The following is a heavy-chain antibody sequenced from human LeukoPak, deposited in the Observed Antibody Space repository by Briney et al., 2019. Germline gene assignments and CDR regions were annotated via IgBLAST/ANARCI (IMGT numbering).Heavy chain of an antibody. V-gene: IGHV4-39*07. CDR1: GGSISSSSYY. CDR3: VVIRSGSSWPNYYYYMDV. CDR2: IYYSGST. D-gene: IGHD6-13*01. Sequence: PSETLSLTCTVSGGSISSSSYYWGWIRQPPGKGLEWIGSIYYSGSTYYNPSLKSRVTISVDTSKNQFSLKLSSVTAADTAVYYCVVIRSGSSWPNYYYYMDVWGKGTTVTVSS. J-gene: IGHJ6*03.